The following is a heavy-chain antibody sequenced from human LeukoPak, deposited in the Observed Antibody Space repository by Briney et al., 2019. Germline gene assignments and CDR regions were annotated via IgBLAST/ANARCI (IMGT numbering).Heavy chain of an antibody. CDR3: ASRPDSSGWYHNFDY. CDR2: ISAYNGNT. Sequence: GASVKVSCKASGYTFTSYGISWVRQAPGQGLEWMGWISAYNGNTNYAQKLQGRVTMTTDTSTSTASMELRSLRSDDTAVYYCASRPDSSGWYHNFDYWGQGTLVTVSS. D-gene: IGHD6-19*01. CDR1: GYTFTSYG. V-gene: IGHV1-18*01. J-gene: IGHJ4*02.